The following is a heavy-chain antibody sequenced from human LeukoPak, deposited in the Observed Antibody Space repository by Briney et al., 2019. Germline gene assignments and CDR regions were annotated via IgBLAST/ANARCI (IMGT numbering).Heavy chain of an antibody. CDR1: GYFVSSAYY. J-gene: IGHJ4*02. D-gene: IGHD4-11*01. V-gene: IGHV4-38-2*01. Sequence: PSETLSLTCDVPGYFVSSAYYWGWIRQSPGKGLEWIGNIYSTGSTYYNPSLQSRVTISVDASKNQFSLRLSSLTSADRAVYYCASRTTVTNALSFDFWGQGILVTVSS. CDR3: ASRTTVTNALSFDF. CDR2: IYSTGST.